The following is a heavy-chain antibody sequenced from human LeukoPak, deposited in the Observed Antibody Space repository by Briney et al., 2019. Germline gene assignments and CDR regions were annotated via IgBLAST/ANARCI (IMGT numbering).Heavy chain of an antibody. CDR3: AREDSGLLLA. CDR1: GGSVSSADYC. V-gene: IGHV4-31*03. D-gene: IGHD2-21*02. Sequence: PSETLSLTCTVSGGSVSSADYCWSWIRQHPGKGLEWIGYTYFSGNAYYNPSLKSRVTISLATAKNQFSLKLSSVTAADRAIYYCAREDSGLLLAWGQGVLVTVSP. CDR2: TYFSGNA. J-gene: IGHJ5*02.